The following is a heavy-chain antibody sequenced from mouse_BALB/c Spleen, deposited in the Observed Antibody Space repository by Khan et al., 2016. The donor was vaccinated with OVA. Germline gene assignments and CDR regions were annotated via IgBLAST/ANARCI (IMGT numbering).Heavy chain of an antibody. CDR1: GYTFTDYS. CDR2: INTETGES. J-gene: IGHJ3*01. D-gene: IGHD2-1*01. CDR3: GRSSYGNTFAY. V-gene: IGHV9-2-1*01. Sequence: QIQLVQSGPDLKKPGETVKISCKASGYTFTDYSMHWVKQAPGKGLKWMGWINTETGESTYADDFKGRFAFSLETSASTAYLQINNLKNEDTATYFCGRSSYGNTFAYWGQGTLVTVSA.